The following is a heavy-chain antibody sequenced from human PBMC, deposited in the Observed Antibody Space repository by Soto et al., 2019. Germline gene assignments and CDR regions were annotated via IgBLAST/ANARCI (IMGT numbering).Heavy chain of an antibody. Sequence: GGSLRLSCTASGFTFGDYAMSWFRQAPGKGLEWVGFIRSKAYGGTTEYAASVKGRFTISRDDSKSIAYLQMNSLKTEDTAVYYCTRDPAATNNWFDPWGQGTLVTVSS. CDR1: GFTFGDYA. CDR2: IRSKAYGGTT. J-gene: IGHJ5*02. CDR3: TRDPAATNNWFDP. V-gene: IGHV3-49*03.